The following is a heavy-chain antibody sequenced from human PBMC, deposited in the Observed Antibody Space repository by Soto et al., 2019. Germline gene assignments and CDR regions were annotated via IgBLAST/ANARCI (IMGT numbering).Heavy chain of an antibody. D-gene: IGHD2-8*01. CDR2: IWYDGSNK. Sequence: QVQLVESGGGVVQPGRSLRLSCAASGFTFSSYGMHWVRQAPGEGLEWVAVIWYDGSNKYYADSVKGRFTISRDNSKNTLYLQMNSLRAEDTAVYYCARGDYGLMVYAMYYFDYWGQGTLVTVSS. J-gene: IGHJ4*02. CDR1: GFTFSSYG. V-gene: IGHV3-33*01. CDR3: ARGDYGLMVYAMYYFDY.